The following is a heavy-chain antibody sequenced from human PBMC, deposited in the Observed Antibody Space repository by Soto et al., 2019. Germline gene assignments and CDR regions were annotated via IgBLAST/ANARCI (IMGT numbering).Heavy chain of an antibody. CDR3: ARAGVVVATIYYYYGMDV. D-gene: IGHD5-12*01. J-gene: IGHJ6*02. Sequence: EVQLVESGGGLVKPGGSLRLSCAASGFTFSSYRMNWVRQAPGKGLEWVSSISSSSSYIYYADSVKGRFTISRDNAKNSLYLQMNSLRAEDTAVYYCARAGVVVATIYYYYGMDVWGQGTTVTVSS. V-gene: IGHV3-21*01. CDR1: GFTFSSYR. CDR2: ISSSSSYI.